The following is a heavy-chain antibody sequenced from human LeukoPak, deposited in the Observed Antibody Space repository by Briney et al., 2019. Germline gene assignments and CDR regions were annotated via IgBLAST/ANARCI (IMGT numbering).Heavy chain of an antibody. CDR1: AASIFTYY. CDR2: IYYSGST. V-gene: IGHV4-59*01. Sequence: SETLSLSCTDSAASIFTYYWSCIRQPPGKGLEWIGYIYYSGSTNYNPSLKSRVTLSVDTSKNQFSLKLSSVTAADTAVYYCARVGYNTSGYFHMDVWGKGTLVTVSS. D-gene: IGHD5-24*01. CDR3: ARVGYNTSGYFHMDV. J-gene: IGHJ6*03.